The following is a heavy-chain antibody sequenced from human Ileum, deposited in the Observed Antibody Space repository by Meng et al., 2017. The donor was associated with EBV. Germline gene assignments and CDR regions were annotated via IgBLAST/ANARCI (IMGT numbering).Heavy chain of an antibody. CDR2: PYQSGSN. CDR3: ARVGQWLPIDY. J-gene: IGHJ4*02. CDR1: CGLISSCQW. D-gene: IGHD6-19*01. Sequence: ECGPVLLTPSVTRSLPCAVSCGLISSCQWWSWVRQPPRKGLVLVGAPYQSGSNKYKPLLKGRVNISVAKAKNQVSLNLSSVTAADKAGYYSARVGQWLPIDYWGQGTLVTVSS. V-gene: IGHV4-4*02.